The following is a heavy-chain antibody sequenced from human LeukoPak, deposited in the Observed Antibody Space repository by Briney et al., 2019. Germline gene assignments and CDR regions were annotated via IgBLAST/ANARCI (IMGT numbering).Heavy chain of an antibody. V-gene: IGHV4-30-2*01. CDR3: SAAAAGMGGAFDI. D-gene: IGHD6-13*01. CDR1: GDSISSGTHY. CDR2: ICHSGST. J-gene: IGHJ3*02. Sequence: SQTLSLTCNVSGDSISSGTHYWNWLRQPPGKGLEWIGYICHSGSTYYNPSLKSRVTISVDRSKNQFSLKLSSVTAADTAVYYCSAAAAGMGGAFDIWGQGTMVTVSS.